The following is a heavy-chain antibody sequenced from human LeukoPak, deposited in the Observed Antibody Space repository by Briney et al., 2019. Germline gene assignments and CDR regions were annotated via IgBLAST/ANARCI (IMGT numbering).Heavy chain of an antibody. CDR2: FDPEDGER. CDR1: GYSLTEIS. CDR3: ATDRDGYNYYFDS. Sequence: ASVKVSYKVSGYSLTEISMHWVRQAPGKGLEWMGGFDPEDGERMSAQKFQGRVTMTEDTSTDTAYMELSSLRPEDTAVYYCATDRDGYNYYFDSWGQGTLVTVSS. D-gene: IGHD5-24*01. J-gene: IGHJ4*02. V-gene: IGHV1-24*01.